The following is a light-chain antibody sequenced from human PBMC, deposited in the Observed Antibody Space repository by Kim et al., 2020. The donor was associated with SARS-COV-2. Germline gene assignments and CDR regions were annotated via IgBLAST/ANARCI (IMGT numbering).Light chain of an antibody. Sequence: PASSSSRCRQSRLNGNGYYYWNWYLQKPGQSPQLVSYLGANRAFGVPDRFSGGGSGTDFTLKISTVEGEDVGVYYCMQALQTAYTWGRETKLEI. V-gene: IGKV2-28*01. CDR3: MQALQTAYT. J-gene: IGKJ2*01. CDR2: LGA. CDR1: QSRLNGNGYYY.